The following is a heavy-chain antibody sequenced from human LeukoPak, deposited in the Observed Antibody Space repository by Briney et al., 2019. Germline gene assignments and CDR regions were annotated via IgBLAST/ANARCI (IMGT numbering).Heavy chain of an antibody. CDR2: INPNSGGT. J-gene: IGHJ3*02. D-gene: IGHD2-2*01. CDR1: GYTFTGYY. Sequence: ASVKVSCKASGYTFTGYYMHWVRQAPGQGLEWMGWINPNSGGTNYAQKFQGWVTMTRDASISTAYMELSRLRSDDTAVYYCARAHCSSTSCSPGAFDIWGHGTMVTVSS. CDR3: ARAHCSSTSCSPGAFDI. V-gene: IGHV1-2*04.